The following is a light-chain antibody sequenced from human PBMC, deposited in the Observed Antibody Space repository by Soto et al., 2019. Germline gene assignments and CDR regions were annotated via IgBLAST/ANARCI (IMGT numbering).Light chain of an antibody. CDR1: QSIASY. Sequence: DIQMTQSPSSLSASVGDRVTITCRASQSIASYLSWYQQKPGKAPKLLIYSTSTLQSGVPSRFSGSGSGTDFTLTIRSLQPDDFATYYCQQSYRSLWTFGQGTK. J-gene: IGKJ1*01. CDR2: STS. CDR3: QQSYRSLWT. V-gene: IGKV1-39*01.